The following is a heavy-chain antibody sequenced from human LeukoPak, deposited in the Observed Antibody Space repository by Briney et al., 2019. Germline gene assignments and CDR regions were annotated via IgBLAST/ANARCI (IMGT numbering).Heavy chain of an antibody. V-gene: IGHV3-11*06. CDR2: ISSSSSYI. Sequence: PGGSLRLSCAASGFTFSDYYMSWIRQAPGKGLEWVSSISSSSSYIYHADSVKGRFTISRDNAKNSLYLQMNSLRAEDTAIYYCAGGRPPPNWNHYYGMDVWGKGTTVTVSS. CDR1: GFTFSDYY. CDR3: AGGRPPPNWNHYYGMDV. J-gene: IGHJ6*04. D-gene: IGHD1-20*01.